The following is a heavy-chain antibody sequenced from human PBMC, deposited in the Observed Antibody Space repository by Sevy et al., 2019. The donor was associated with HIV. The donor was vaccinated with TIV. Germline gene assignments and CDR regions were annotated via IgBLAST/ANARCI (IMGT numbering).Heavy chain of an antibody. V-gene: IGHV3-49*04. CDR2: LKSDVYGGTV. D-gene: IGHD6-13*01. Sequence: GGSLRLSCTASGFTFGDYCMSWVRQAPGKGLEWVAFLKSDVYGGTVDHAASVRGRFVISRDDSKTLAYLQMNDLKTEYTGVYYCTRWKAAQSIFDYWGQGALVTVSS. CDR1: GFTFGDYC. CDR3: TRWKAAQSIFDY. J-gene: IGHJ4*02.